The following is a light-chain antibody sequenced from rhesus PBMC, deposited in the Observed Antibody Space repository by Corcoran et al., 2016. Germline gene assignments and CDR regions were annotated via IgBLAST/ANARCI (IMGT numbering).Light chain of an antibody. J-gene: IGKJ1*01. CDR2: MAP. CDR3: HQTHSVPPT. CDR1: QGIGTW. V-gene: IGKV1-21*01. Sequence: IQMTQSPSTLLSSQGDRVTTTCGASQGIGTWLAWYQQKQGQTPKCLMYMAPSLQRGGPSRVSGSGAGTVFTPTFSSLPPERCATYCCHQTHSVPPTFGPGAKVE.